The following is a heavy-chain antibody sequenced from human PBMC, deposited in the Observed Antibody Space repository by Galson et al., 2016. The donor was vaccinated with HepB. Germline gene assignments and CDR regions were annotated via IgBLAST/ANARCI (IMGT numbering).Heavy chain of an antibody. Sequence: SVKVSCKASGYSFTSYDMHWVRQSPGQRPEWMGWISAGSGNTEYSEKFQGRVTSTRDTSARTDYMELNSLTSGDTAVYYCARDLLGNLDVWGQGTMVTVSS. J-gene: IGHJ6*02. CDR1: GYSFTSYD. CDR2: ISAGSGNT. V-gene: IGHV1-3*01. D-gene: IGHD3-10*01. CDR3: ARDLLGNLDV.